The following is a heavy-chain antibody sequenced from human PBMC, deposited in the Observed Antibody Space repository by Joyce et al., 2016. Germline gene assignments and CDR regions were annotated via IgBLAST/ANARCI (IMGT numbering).Heavy chain of an antibody. CDR3: AKDWGSYYYFDY. CDR2: ISGNSHFI. J-gene: IGHJ4*02. CDR1: GFNFNDYV. V-gene: IGHV3-9*01. Sequence: EVQLVESGGGLAQPGRSLRLSCAASGFNFNDYVMHWVRQVPGKGLEWVAGISGNSHFIGDADSVKGRFTISRDNAKNSLFLQIDSLRAEDTALYYCAKDWGSYYYFDYWGQGTLVTVSS. D-gene: IGHD3-16*01.